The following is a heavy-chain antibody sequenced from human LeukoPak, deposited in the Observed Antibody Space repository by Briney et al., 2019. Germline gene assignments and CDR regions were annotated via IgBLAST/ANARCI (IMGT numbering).Heavy chain of an antibody. CDR2: IYYSGST. CDR3: ARIGRYYGSGSYRPTRSYYFDY. V-gene: IGHV4-31*03. D-gene: IGHD3-10*01. Sequence: PSETLSLTCTVPGGSISSGGYYWSWIRQHPGKGLEWIGYIYYSGSTYYNPSLKSRVTISVDTSKNQFSLKLSSVTAADTAVYYCARIGRYYGSGSYRPTRSYYFDYWGQGTLVTVSS. J-gene: IGHJ4*02. CDR1: GGSISSGGYY.